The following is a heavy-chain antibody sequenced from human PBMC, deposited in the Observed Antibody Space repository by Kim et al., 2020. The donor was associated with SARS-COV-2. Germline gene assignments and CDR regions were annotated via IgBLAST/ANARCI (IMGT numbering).Heavy chain of an antibody. V-gene: IGHV3-21*04. J-gene: IGHJ5*02. Sequence: SVEGRFYISRDNTKTALYLQMNSLRAEDTAVYYCARVSSGSSSWYWFDAWGQGTLVTVSS. D-gene: IGHD6-13*01. CDR3: ARVSSGSSSWYWFDA.